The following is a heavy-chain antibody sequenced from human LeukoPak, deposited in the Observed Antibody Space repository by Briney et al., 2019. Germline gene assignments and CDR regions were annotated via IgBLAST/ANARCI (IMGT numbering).Heavy chain of an antibody. Sequence: GRSLRLSCAPSGFTFDKDNMDWVRQAPGKGLEWGSYIRSGSGTIYYADSVEGRFTISRDTSKNTLYLQMYSLRSEDTAVYYCAKDGGVRGPDYYYYMDVWGKGTTVTISS. CDR2: IRSGSGTI. D-gene: IGHD3-10*01. CDR1: GFTFDKDN. V-gene: IGHV3-48*01. J-gene: IGHJ6*03. CDR3: AKDGGVRGPDYYYYMDV.